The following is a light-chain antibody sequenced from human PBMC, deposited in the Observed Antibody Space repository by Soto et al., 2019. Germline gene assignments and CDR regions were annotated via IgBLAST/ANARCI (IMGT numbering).Light chain of an antibody. CDR3: QQYAGSPRT. J-gene: IGKJ1*01. V-gene: IGKV3-20*01. CDR1: QNLGTLY. CDR2: SAS. Sequence: EMVVTQSPATLYVSPGERGTLSCRASQNLGTLYLAWFQQKSGQAPRLLIYSASRRATGIPDRFTGSGSGTDFTLTINRVEPEDFAVYFCQQYAGSPRTFGQGTKVDI.